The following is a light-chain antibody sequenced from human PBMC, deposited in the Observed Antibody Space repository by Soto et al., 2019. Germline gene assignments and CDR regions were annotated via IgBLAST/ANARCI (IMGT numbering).Light chain of an antibody. CDR3: QQYNDNWT. V-gene: IGKV1-5*03. CDR2: KPS. Sequence: DIKLPRSLSPFLALEGARATIIGRPSGSISSWLAWYQKKPGQAPSRLIYKPSTFQSGVPSRFTGSGSGTEFTLAISSLQPDDSATYYCQQYNDNWTFGQGTKVEIK. J-gene: IGKJ1*01. CDR1: GSISSW.